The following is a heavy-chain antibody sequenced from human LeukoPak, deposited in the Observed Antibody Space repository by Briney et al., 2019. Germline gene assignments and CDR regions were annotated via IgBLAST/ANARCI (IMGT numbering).Heavy chain of an antibody. CDR2: IIPILGIA. V-gene: IGHV1-69*04. J-gene: IGHJ4*02. Sequence: ASVKVSCKASGGTFSSYAISWVRQAPGQGLEWMGRIIPILGIANYAQKFQGRVTITADKSTSTAYMELISLRSEDTAVYYCSIVATRRDWDYWGQGTLVTVSS. CDR1: GGTFSSYA. D-gene: IGHD5-12*01. CDR3: SIVATRRDWDY.